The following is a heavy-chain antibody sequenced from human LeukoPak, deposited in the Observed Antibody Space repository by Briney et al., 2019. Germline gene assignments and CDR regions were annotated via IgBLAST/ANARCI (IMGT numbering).Heavy chain of an antibody. CDR3: ARDKAGTRLFDY. CDR1: GFTFSSYS. J-gene: IGHJ4*02. Sequence: GGSLRLSCAASGFTFSSYSMNWVRQAPGKGLEWVSSISSSSSYIYYADSVKGRFTISRDNAENSLYLQMNSLRAEDTAVYYCARDKAGTRLFDYWGQGTLVTVSS. CDR2: ISSSSSYI. V-gene: IGHV3-21*01. D-gene: IGHD6-19*01.